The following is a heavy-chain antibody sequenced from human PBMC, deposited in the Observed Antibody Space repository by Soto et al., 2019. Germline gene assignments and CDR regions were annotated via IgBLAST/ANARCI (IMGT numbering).Heavy chain of an antibody. Sequence: QVQLVQSGAEVKKPGSSVKVSCKASGGTFSSYASSWVRQAPGQGLEWMGGIIPIFGTANYAQKFQGRVTITADESTSTAYMELSSLRSEDTAVYYCARHNCNYARYYYGMDVWGQGTTVTVSS. V-gene: IGHV1-69*01. CDR1: GGTFSSYA. D-gene: IGHD1-7*01. J-gene: IGHJ6*02. CDR3: ARHNCNYARYYYGMDV. CDR2: IIPIFGTA.